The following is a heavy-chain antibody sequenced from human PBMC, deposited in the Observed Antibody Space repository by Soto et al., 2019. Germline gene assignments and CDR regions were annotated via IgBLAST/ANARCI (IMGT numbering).Heavy chain of an antibody. Sequence: EVQLVESGGGLVKPGGSLRLSCAASGFTFSSCSMNWVRQAPGKGLEWVSSISSSSSYIYYADSVKGRFTISRDNAKNSLYLQMNSLRAEDTAVYYCARDFCSSTSCYEAWGQGTLVTVSS. CDR2: ISSSSSYI. CDR1: GFTFSSCS. V-gene: IGHV3-21*01. J-gene: IGHJ5*02. CDR3: ARDFCSSTSCYEA. D-gene: IGHD2-2*01.